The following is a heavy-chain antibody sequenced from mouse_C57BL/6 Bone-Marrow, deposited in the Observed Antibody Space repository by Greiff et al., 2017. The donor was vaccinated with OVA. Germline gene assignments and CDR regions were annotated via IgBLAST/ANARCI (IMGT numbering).Heavy chain of an antibody. Sequence: EVHLVESGGGLVQPGGSLKLSCAASGFTFSDYYMYWVRQTPEKRLEWVAYISNGGGSTYYPDTVKGRFTISRDNAKNTLYLQMSRLKSEDTAMYYCARQDSSGPALFAYWGQGTLVTVSA. CDR2: ISNGGGST. J-gene: IGHJ3*01. V-gene: IGHV5-12*01. CDR1: GFTFSDYY. CDR3: ARQDSSGPALFAY. D-gene: IGHD3-2*02.